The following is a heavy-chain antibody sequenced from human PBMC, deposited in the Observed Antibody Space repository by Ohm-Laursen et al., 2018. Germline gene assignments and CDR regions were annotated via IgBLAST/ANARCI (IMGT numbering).Heavy chain of an antibody. CDR2: INPSGGST. CDR3: ARIVGNYWYFDL. D-gene: IGHD2-21*01. J-gene: IGHJ2*01. Sequence: VASVKVSCKASGYTFTSYDINWVRQATGQGLEWMGIINPSGGSTSYAQKFQGRVTMTRDTSTSTVYMELSRLRSDDTAVYYCARIVGNYWYFDLWGRGTLVSVSS. V-gene: IGHV1-46*01. CDR1: GYTFTSYD.